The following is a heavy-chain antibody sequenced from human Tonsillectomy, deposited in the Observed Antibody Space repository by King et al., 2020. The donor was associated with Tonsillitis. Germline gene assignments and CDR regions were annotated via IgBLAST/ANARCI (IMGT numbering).Heavy chain of an antibody. CDR2: ISWNRGRA. Sequence: DVQLVESGGGLVQPGRSLRLSCAASGFTFDDYAMHWVRQAPGKGLEWVSGISWNRGRADYAASVKGRFTISRDNAKNSLYLQMNSLRAEDTALYYCAKDTGDCSGTSCYTGYMDVWGRGTTVTVSS. V-gene: IGHV3-9*01. J-gene: IGHJ6*03. D-gene: IGHD2-2*01. CDR1: GFTFDDYA. CDR3: AKDTGDCSGTSCYTGYMDV.